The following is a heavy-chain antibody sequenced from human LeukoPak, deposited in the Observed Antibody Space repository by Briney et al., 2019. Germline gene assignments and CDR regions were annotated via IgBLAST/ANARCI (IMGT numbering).Heavy chain of an antibody. J-gene: IGHJ3*02. D-gene: IGHD1-26*01. CDR3: ARGATRHAAFDI. V-gene: IGHV3-13*01. CDR1: GFTFSSYD. CDR2: IGTAGDT. Sequence: PGGSLRLSCAASGFTFSSYDMHWVRQATGKGLEWVSAIGTAGDTYYPGSVKGRFTISRENAKNSLYLQMNSLRAGDTAVYYCARGATRHAAFDIWGQGTMVTVSS.